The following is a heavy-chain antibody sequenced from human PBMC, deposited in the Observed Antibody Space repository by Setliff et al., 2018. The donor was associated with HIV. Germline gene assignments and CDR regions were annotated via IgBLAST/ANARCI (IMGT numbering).Heavy chain of an antibody. V-gene: IGHV1-8*02. CDR2: MNPDSGNT. CDR3: ARGSMSMVMFILVSAFDI. J-gene: IGHJ3*02. CDR1: GYSFTTHD. D-gene: IGHD2-21*01. Sequence: ASVKVSCKASGYSFTTHDINGVRQSPGQGLEWMGWMNPDSGNTFYAQKFKGRVTMTRDTSTNTAYMELSSLTSDDTAVYFCARGSMSMVMFILVSAFDIWGQGTLVTVSS.